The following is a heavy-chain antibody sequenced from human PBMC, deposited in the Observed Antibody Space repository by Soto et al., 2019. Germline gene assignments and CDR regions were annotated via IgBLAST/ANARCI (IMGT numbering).Heavy chain of an antibody. D-gene: IGHD3-22*01. J-gene: IGHJ4*02. CDR1: GGTFSSYA. CDR3: ARKGASDYYDSSGYYYFDY. Sequence: QVQLVQSGAEVKKPGSSVKVSCKASGGTFSSYAISWVRQAPGQGLEWMGGIIPIFGTANYAQKFQGRVTITAGESTGTAYMELSSLRSEDTAVYYCARKGASDYYDSSGYYYFDYWGQGTLVTVSS. CDR2: IIPIFGTA. V-gene: IGHV1-69*12.